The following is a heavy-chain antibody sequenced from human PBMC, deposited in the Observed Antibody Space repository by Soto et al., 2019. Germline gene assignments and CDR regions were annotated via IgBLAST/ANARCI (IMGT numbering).Heavy chain of an antibody. CDR2: ISDSGVTV. CDR3: SIDLLHYDFWSGYSAYFYYGMDV. Sequence: PGGSLRLSGAASGFTFSSYEINWVRQAPWQGLEWVSYISDSGVTVYYADSVKGRFTVSRDNAQNSVYLQMNSLRTEDTAVYYCSIDLLHYDFWSGYSAYFYYGMDVCGARTTVGVCS. D-gene: IGHD3-3*01. CDR1: GFTFSSYE. J-gene: IGHJ6*01. V-gene: IGHV3-48*03.